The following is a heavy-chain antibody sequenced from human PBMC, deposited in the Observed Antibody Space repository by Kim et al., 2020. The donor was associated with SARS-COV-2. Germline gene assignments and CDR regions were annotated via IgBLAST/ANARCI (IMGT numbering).Heavy chain of an antibody. J-gene: IGHJ4*02. Sequence: GGSLRLSCAASGFTFSSYAMSWVRQAPGKGLEWVSAISGSGGSTYYADSVKGRFTISRDNSKNTLYLQMNSLRAEDTAVYYCAKSGYSSSWLGCYFDYWGQGTLVTVSS. D-gene: IGHD6-13*01. CDR2: ISGSGGST. CDR1: GFTFSSYA. CDR3: AKSGYSSSWLGCYFDY. V-gene: IGHV3-23*01.